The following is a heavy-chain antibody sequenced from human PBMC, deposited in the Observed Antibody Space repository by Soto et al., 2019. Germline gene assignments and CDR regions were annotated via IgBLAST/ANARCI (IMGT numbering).Heavy chain of an antibody. Sequence: EVQLLESGGGLVQPGGSLRLSCAASGFTFSSYAMSWVRQAPGKGLEWVSAISGSGGSTYYADSVKGRFTISRDNSKNTLYLQMTSLRAEDTAVYYCAKGIGHMVRGEFSRYYSYYYMDVWGKGTTVTVSS. D-gene: IGHD3-10*01. V-gene: IGHV3-23*01. J-gene: IGHJ6*03. CDR3: AKGIGHMVRGEFSRYYSYYYMDV. CDR2: ISGSGGST. CDR1: GFTFSSYA.